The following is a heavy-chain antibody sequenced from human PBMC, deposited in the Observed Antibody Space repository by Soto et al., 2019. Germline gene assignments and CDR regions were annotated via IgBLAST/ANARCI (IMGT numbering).Heavy chain of an antibody. J-gene: IGHJ5*02. Sequence: SETLSLTCTVSGDSISSYYWTWIRQPPGKGLEWIGYIYYSGSTNYNPSLKSRITISVDTSKNQFSLKLTSVTAADTAVYYCARGVATIGPWGQGTLVTVSS. CDR2: IYYSGST. CDR3: ARGVATIGP. CDR1: GDSISSYY. V-gene: IGHV4-59*01. D-gene: IGHD5-12*01.